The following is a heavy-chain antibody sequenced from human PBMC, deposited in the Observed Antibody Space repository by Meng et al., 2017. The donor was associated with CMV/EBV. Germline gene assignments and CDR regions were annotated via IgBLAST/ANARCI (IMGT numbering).Heavy chain of an antibody. CDR1: GGSFGGYY. D-gene: IGHD2-2*01. V-gene: IGHV4-34*01. CDR3: ARLGYCSRTSCLYYYYGMDV. J-gene: IGHJ6*02. Sequence: SETLSLTCAVYGGSFGGYYWSWIRQPPGKGLEWIGEINHSGSTNYNPSLKSRVTISVDTSKNQFSLKLSSVTAADTAVYYCARLGYCSRTSCLYYYYGMDVWGQGTTVTVSS. CDR2: INHSGST.